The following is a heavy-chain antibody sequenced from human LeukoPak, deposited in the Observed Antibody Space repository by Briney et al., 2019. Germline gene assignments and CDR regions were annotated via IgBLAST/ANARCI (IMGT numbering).Heavy chain of an antibody. Sequence: SETPSLTCTVSGGSISSYYWSWIRQPPGKGLEWIGYIYYSGSTNYNLSLKSRVTISVDTSKNQFSLKLSSVTAADTAVYYCARDSSGWPASQGAFDIWGQGTMVTVSS. CDR2: IYYSGST. D-gene: IGHD6-19*01. J-gene: IGHJ3*02. V-gene: IGHV4-59*01. CDR1: GGSISSYY. CDR3: ARDSSGWPASQGAFDI.